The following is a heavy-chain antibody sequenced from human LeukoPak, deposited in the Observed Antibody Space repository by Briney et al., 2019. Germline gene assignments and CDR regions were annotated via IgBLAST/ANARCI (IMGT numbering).Heavy chain of an antibody. CDR1: GGSVSSYY. D-gene: IGHD6-19*01. CDR2: IYYSGST. Sequence: SETLSLTCTVSGGSVSSYYWSWIRQPPGKGLEWIGYIYYSGSTNYNPSLKSRVNISVDTSKNQFSLKLSSATAADTAVYYCARDQSSGWYNWFDPWGQGTLVTVSS. CDR3: ARDQSSGWYNWFDP. J-gene: IGHJ5*02. V-gene: IGHV4-59*02.